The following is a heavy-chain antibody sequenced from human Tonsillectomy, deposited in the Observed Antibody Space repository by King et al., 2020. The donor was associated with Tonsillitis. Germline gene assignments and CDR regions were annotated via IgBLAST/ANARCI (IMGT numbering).Heavy chain of an antibody. Sequence: VQLQESGPGLVKPSETLSLTCTVSGGSISSYYWSWIRQPPGKGLEWIGYIYYSGSTNYNPSLKSRVTISVDTSKNQFSLKLSSVTVADTAVYYCARAKVCSGYSGAYGMDVWGQGTTVTVSS. CDR1: GGSISSYY. J-gene: IGHJ6*02. V-gene: IGHV4-59*01. D-gene: IGHD3-3*01. CDR3: ARAKVCSGYSGAYGMDV. CDR2: IYYSGST.